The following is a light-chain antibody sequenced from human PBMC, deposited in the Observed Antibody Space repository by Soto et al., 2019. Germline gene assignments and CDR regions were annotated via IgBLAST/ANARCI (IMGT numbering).Light chain of an antibody. CDR2: AAS. Sequence: EIVMTQSPATLSVSPGERATLSCRASQSVSSNLAWYQQKPGQAPRLLIFAASTRATGIPARFSGSGSGTEFTLTISSLQSEDFAVYFCQEYTNRPFTFGHGTQVDI. V-gene: IGKV3-15*01. J-gene: IGKJ3*01. CDR3: QEYTNRPFT. CDR1: QSVSSN.